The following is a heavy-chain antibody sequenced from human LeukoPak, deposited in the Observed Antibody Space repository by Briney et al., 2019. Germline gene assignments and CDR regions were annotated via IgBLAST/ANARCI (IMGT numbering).Heavy chain of an antibody. V-gene: IGHV3-30*18. CDR1: GFTFSNYG. D-gene: IGHD1-14*01. CDR3: AKDSGSGRFDL. J-gene: IGHJ2*01. Sequence: PGGSLRLSCAASGFTFSNYGMHWVRQAPGKGLEWVTVISYDGSNKYYADSVKGRFTISKDNSKNTLYLQMNSLRAEDTAVYFCAKDSGSGRFDLWGRGTLVTVSS. CDR2: ISYDGSNK.